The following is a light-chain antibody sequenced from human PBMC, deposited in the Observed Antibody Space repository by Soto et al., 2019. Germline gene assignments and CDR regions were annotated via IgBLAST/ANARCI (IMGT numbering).Light chain of an antibody. J-gene: IGKJ4*01. V-gene: IGKV1-33*01. CDR3: QQYDNLPPLT. CDR2: DAS. CDR1: QDISNY. Sequence: DLQMTQSPSSLSASVGDRVTITCQASQDISNYLNWYQQKPGKAPKLLIYDASNLETGVPSSFSGSGSGTDFTFTISSLQPEDIATYYCQQYDNLPPLTFCGGTKVEIK.